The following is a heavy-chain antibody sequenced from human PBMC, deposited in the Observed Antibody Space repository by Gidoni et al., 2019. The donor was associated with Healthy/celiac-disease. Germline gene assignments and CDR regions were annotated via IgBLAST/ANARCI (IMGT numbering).Heavy chain of an antibody. J-gene: IGHJ6*02. CDR2: INPSGGST. CDR3: AREWRTGTYAHYYYGMDV. D-gene: IGHD1-7*01. CDR1: GYTFTSYY. V-gene: IGHV1-46*01. Sequence: QVQLVQSGAEVKKPGASVKVSCKASGYTFTSYYMHWVRQAPGQGLEWMGIINPSGGSTSYAQKFQGRVTMTRDTSTSTVYMELSSLRSEDTAVYYCAREWRTGTYAHYYYGMDVWGQGTTVTVSS.